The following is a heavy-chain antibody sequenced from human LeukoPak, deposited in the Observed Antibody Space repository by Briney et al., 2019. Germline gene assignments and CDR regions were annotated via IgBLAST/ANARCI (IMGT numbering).Heavy chain of an antibody. CDR1: GYTFTSYA. Sequence: GASVKVSCKASGYTFTSYAMNWARQAPGQGLEWMGWINTNTGNPTYAQGFTGRFVFSLDTSVSTAYLQISSLKAEDTAVYYCARDVSIAVAGTEYFQHWGQGTLVTVSS. CDR2: INTNTGNP. D-gene: IGHD6-19*01. CDR3: ARDVSIAVAGTEYFQH. J-gene: IGHJ1*01. V-gene: IGHV7-4-1*02.